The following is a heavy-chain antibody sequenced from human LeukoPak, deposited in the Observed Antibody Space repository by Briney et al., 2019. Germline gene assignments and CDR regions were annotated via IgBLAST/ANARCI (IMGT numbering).Heavy chain of an antibody. CDR1: GYTFTSYD. CDR2: MNPNSGNT. J-gene: IGHJ6*03. V-gene: IGHV1-8*01. Sequence: GASVKVSCKASGYTFTSYDINWVRQATGRGLEWMGWMNPNSGNTGYAQKFQGRVTMTRNTSISTAYMELSSLRSEDTAVYYCARWGQQAPAMVRAKILYYYYYYMDVWGKGTTVTVSS. D-gene: IGHD3-10*01. CDR3: ARWGQQAPAMVRAKILYYYYYYMDV.